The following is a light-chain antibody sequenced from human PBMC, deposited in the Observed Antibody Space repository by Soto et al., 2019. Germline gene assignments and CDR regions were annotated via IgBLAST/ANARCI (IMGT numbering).Light chain of an antibody. CDR3: QQSYSTPGALT. Sequence: EIVLTQSPGTLSLSPGERATLSCRASQSVSSSYLAWYQQKPGQAPRLLIYGASSRATGIPDRFSGGGSGTDFTLTISRLEPEDFGTYFCQQSYSTPGALTFGGGTKVDIK. CDR2: GAS. J-gene: IGKJ4*01. CDR1: QSVSSSY. V-gene: IGKV3-20*01.